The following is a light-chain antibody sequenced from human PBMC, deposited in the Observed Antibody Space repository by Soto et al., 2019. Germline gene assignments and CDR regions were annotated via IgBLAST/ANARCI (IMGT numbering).Light chain of an antibody. CDR1: QSVSEF. V-gene: IGKV3-11*01. Sequence: LCPGARAKIYCRASQSVSEFLAWYKQKPGQATSPIIYDASNRATGIPARFSGSGSGTGLILTISSLGREYFAVYYCHQRSNWPVSVGGGTKVDI. CDR3: HQRSNWPVS. J-gene: IGKJ4*01. CDR2: DAS.